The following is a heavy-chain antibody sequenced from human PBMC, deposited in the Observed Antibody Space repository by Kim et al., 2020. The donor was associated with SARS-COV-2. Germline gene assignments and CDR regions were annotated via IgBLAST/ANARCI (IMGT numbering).Heavy chain of an antibody. CDR3: AREIQDYYDSSGYWWFDP. J-gene: IGHJ5*02. Sequence: ASVKVSCKASGYTFTSYYMHWVRQAPGQGLEWMGIINPSGGSTSYAQKFQGRVTMTRDTSTSTVYMELSSLRSEDTAVYYCAREIQDYYDSSGYWWFDPWGQGTLVTVSS. CDR2: INPSGGST. V-gene: IGHV1-46*01. CDR1: GYTFTSYY. D-gene: IGHD3-22*01.